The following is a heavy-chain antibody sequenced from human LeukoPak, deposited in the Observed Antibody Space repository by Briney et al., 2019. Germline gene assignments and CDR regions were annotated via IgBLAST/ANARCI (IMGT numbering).Heavy chain of an antibody. D-gene: IGHD5-18*01. Sequence: VGSLRLSCAASGFTFSSYSMNWVRQAPGKGLEWVSSISSSSSYIYYADSVKGRFTISRDNAKNSLYLQMNSLRAEDTTVYYCARDIRGYTDYWGQGTLVTVSS. J-gene: IGHJ4*02. CDR1: GFTFSSYS. CDR2: ISSSSSYI. CDR3: ARDIRGYTDY. V-gene: IGHV3-21*01.